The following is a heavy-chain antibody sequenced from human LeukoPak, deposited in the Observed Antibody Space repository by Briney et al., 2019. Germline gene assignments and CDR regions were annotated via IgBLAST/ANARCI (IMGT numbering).Heavy chain of an antibody. V-gene: IGHV3-49*03. D-gene: IGHD2/OR15-2a*01. Sequence: GSLRLSCTASAFTSGDYAMSWFRQAPGKGLEWVGFIRSKAYGGTTEYAASVEGRFTISRDDSKSIAYLQMNSLKTEDTAVYYCTRLISRDVWGQGTTVTVSS. CDR2: IRSKAYGGTT. J-gene: IGHJ6*02. CDR1: AFTSGDYA. CDR3: TRLISRDV.